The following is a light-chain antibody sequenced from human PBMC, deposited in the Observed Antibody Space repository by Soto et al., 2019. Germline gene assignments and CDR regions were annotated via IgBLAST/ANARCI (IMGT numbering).Light chain of an antibody. CDR3: SSYTSSSTLRV. CDR2: DVS. Sequence: QPASVSGSPGQSITISCTGTSSDVGGYNYVSWYQQHPGKAPKLMIYDVSNRPSGVSNRFSGSKSGNTASLTISGLQAEDEADYYCSSYTSSSTLRVFGGGTKLTVL. CDR1: SSDVGGYNY. V-gene: IGLV2-14*01. J-gene: IGLJ2*01.